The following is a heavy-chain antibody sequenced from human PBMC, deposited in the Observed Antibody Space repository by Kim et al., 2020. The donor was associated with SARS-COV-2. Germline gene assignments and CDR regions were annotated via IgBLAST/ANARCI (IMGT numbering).Heavy chain of an antibody. CDR1: GFTFSSYW. V-gene: IGHV3-74*01. Sequence: GGSLRLSCVASGFTFSSYWMHWVRQAPGKGLVWVSRVSSDGSSTNYADSVKRRFTISRDNARNTLYLQMNSLRAEDTAVYYCASLSTGYVWDRVDYWGQGTPLTVSP. J-gene: IGHJ4*02. CDR3: ASLSTGYVWDRVDY. D-gene: IGHD3-16*01. CDR2: VSSDGSST.